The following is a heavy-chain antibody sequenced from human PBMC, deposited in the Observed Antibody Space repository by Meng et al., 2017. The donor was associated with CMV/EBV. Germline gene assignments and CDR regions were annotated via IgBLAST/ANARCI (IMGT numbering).Heavy chain of an antibody. CDR1: GFTFSSYA. Sequence: GESLKISCAASGFTFSSYAMHWVRQAPGKGLEWVAVISYDGSNKYYADSVKGRFTISRDNSKNTLYLQMNSLRAEDTAVYYCARDQFMYSSSFGGMDVWGQGTTVTV. J-gene: IGHJ6*02. CDR2: ISYDGSNK. CDR3: ARDQFMYSSSFGGMDV. V-gene: IGHV3-30*04. D-gene: IGHD6-6*01.